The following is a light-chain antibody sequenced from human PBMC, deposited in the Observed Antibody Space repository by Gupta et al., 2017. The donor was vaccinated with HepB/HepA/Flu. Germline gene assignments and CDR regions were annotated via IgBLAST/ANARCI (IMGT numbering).Light chain of an antibody. Sequence: IVMTQSPATLSVSPGDRVTLSCRASQSGSTNLAWYQQKPGQAPRLLIYGSSNRATGIPARFSGSGSGTDFTLIISSLQSEDFAIYCCQQDNYWPGTFGLGTKVEIK. J-gene: IGKJ1*01. V-gene: IGKV3-15*01. CDR2: GSS. CDR3: QQDNYWPGT. CDR1: QSGSTN.